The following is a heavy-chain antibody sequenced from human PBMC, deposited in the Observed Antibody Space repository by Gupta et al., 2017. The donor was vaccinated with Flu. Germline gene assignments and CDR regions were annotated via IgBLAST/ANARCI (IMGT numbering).Heavy chain of an antibody. CDR2: SRDKANSYTT. V-gene: IGHV3-72*01. CDR1: GFAFSDHY. Sequence: EVQLVESGGGLVQPGGSLRLSCAASGFAFSDHYMDWVRQAPGKGLEWVGRSRDKANSYTTEYAASVKGRFTISRDDSKNSLYLQMNSLKTEDTAVYYCVIPYSSGILYWGQGTLVTVSS. J-gene: IGHJ4*02. D-gene: IGHD6-19*01. CDR3: VIPYSSGILY.